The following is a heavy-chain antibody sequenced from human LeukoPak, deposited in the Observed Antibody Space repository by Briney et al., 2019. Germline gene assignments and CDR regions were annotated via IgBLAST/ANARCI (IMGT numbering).Heavy chain of an antibody. J-gene: IGHJ6*02. CDR1: GGSVSSASYY. V-gene: IGHV4-61*01. CDR2: IYYSGST. CDR3: ARDRLVRGVTPTLFYYYGMDV. Sequence: SETLSLTCTVSGGSVSSASYYWSWIRQPPGKGLEWIGYIYYSGSTNYNPSLKSRVTISVDTSKNQFSLKLSSVTAADTAVYYCARDRLVRGVTPTLFYYYGMDVWGQGTTVTVSS. D-gene: IGHD3-10*01.